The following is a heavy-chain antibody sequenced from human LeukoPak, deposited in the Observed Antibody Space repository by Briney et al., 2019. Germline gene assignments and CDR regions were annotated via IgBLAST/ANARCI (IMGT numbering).Heavy chain of an antibody. D-gene: IGHD5-18*01. CDR3: TRAVYSYGRRSWFDP. CDR1: GFTFGDYA. CDR2: IRSKAYGGTT. Sequence: PGGSLRLSCTASGFTFGDYAMSWVRQAPGKGLEWVGFIRSKAYGGTTEYAASVKGRFTISRDDSKSIAYLQMNSLKTEDTAVYYCTRAVYSYGRRSWFDPWGQGTPVTVSS. J-gene: IGHJ5*02. V-gene: IGHV3-49*04.